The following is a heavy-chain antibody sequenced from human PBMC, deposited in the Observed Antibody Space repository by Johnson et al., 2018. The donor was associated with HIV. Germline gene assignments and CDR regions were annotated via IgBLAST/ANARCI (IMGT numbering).Heavy chain of an antibody. Sequence: VQLVESGGGLVQPGGSLRLSCAASGFTFSSYAMHWVRQAPGKGLEWVSYISRSGGAIFYADSVKGRFTISRDNAKHSLSLQMNSLRVEDTAVYYCARGRGWSGSRVKAFDIWGQGTMVTVSS. CDR2: ISRSGGAI. D-gene: IGHD1-26*01. V-gene: IGHV3-48*04. CDR3: ARGRGWSGSRVKAFDI. J-gene: IGHJ3*02. CDR1: GFTFSSYA.